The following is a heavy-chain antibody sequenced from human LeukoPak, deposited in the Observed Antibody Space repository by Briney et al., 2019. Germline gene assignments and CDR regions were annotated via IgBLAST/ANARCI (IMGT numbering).Heavy chain of an antibody. Sequence: SVKVSCKASGGTFSSYAISWVRQAPGQGLEWMGGIIPIFGTANYAQKFQGRVTITTDESTSTAYMELSSLRSEDTAVYYCARDQSVPPTQYYFDYWGQGTLVTVSS. D-gene: IGHD2-2*01. CDR1: GGTFSSYA. CDR2: IIPIFGTA. V-gene: IGHV1-69*05. CDR3: ARDQSVPPTQYYFDY. J-gene: IGHJ4*02.